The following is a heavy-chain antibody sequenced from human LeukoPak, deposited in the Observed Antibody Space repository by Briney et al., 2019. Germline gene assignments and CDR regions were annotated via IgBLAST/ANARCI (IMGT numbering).Heavy chain of an antibody. CDR2: ISTSSSYI. CDR1: GFTFSSYS. V-gene: IGHV3-21*01. D-gene: IGHD4-23*01. J-gene: IGHJ4*02. Sequence: GGSLRLSCAASGFTFSSYSMNWVRQAPGKGLEWVSSISTSSSYIHYADSVKGRFTISRDNAKNSLYLQMNSLRAEDTAVYYCARDYGGSSPFDYWGQGTLVTVSS. CDR3: ARDYGGSSPFDY.